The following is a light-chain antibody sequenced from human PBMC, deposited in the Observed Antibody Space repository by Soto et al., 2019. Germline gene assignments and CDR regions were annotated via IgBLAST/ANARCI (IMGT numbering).Light chain of an antibody. CDR1: QSVSNN. Sequence: EIVMTQSPATLSVSPGERATLSCRASQSVSNNLAWYQQKPGQAPRLLIYGPSTRATGIPARFSGSGSGTEFTLTISSLQSEDFAVYYCQQYNNWPPLTFGGGTKVEIK. V-gene: IGKV3D-15*01. CDR2: GPS. CDR3: QQYNNWPPLT. J-gene: IGKJ4*01.